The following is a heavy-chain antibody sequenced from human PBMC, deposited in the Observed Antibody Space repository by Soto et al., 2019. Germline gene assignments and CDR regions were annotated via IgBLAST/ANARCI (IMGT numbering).Heavy chain of an antibody. CDR3: ARDGGWQPDY. CDR1: GYTFTSYG. CDR2: ISDYNGNT. J-gene: IGHJ4*02. D-gene: IGHD6-19*01. V-gene: IGHV1-18*01. Sequence: QVQLVQSGDAVKKPGASVKVSCKASGYTFTSYGISWVRQAPGQGLGWMGWISDYNGNTNIAQKLQGSVTMTTDTSTSTGYMELRSLRSVDTAVYYCARDGGWQPDYWGQVTLVTVSS.